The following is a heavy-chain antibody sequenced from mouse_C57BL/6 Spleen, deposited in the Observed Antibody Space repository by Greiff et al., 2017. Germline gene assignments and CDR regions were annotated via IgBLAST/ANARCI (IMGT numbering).Heavy chain of an antibody. CDR2: IYPGSGST. V-gene: IGHV1-55*01. Sequence: QVQLQQPGAELVKPGASVKMSCKASGYTFTSYWITWVKQRPGQGLEWIGDIYPGSGSTNYNEKFKSKATLTVETSSSTAYMQLSSMTSEDSAVYYCARSDDGYYEYFEVWGKGTTVTVSS. CDR1: GYTFTSYW. J-gene: IGHJ1*03. CDR3: ARSDDGYYEYFEV. D-gene: IGHD2-3*01.